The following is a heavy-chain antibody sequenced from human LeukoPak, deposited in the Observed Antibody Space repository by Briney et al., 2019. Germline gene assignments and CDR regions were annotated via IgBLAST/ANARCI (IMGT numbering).Heavy chain of an antibody. CDR2: ISSSSSYI. D-gene: IGHD3-3*01. J-gene: IGHJ5*02. V-gene: IGHV3-21*01. Sequence: PGGSLRLSCAASGFTFSSYATNWVRQAPGKGLEWVSSISSSSSYIYYADSVKGRFTISRDNAKNSLYLQMNSLRAEDTAVYYCARDYRADTIFGVAGNWFDPWGQGTLVTVSS. CDR3: ARDYRADTIFGVAGNWFDP. CDR1: GFTFSSYA.